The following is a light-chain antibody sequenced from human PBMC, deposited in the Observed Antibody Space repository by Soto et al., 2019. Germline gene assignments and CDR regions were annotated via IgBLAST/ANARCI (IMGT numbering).Light chain of an antibody. CDR3: QQYGGSPGT. V-gene: IGKV3-20*01. CDR1: QSVSSY. J-gene: IGKJ1*01. Sequence: EIVLTQSPVTLSLSPGERATLSCRASQSVSSYLAWYQQKPGQAPRLLIFGASIRDSGVTDRFSGSGSGTDFTLTISRLEAEDSAVYYCQQYGGSPGTFGQGTKVDIK. CDR2: GAS.